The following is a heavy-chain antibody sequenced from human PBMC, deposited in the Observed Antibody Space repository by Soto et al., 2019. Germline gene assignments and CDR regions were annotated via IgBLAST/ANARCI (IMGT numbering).Heavy chain of an antibody. V-gene: IGHV3-7*01. D-gene: IGHD6-19*01. Sequence: ESGGGLVQPGGSLRLSCAASGFTFSSYWMSWVRQAPGKGLEWVANIKQDGSEKYYVDSVKGRFTISRDNAKNSLYLQMNSLRAEDTAVYYCARLYSSGWYGNWFDPWGQGTLVTVSS. CDR2: IKQDGSEK. J-gene: IGHJ5*02. CDR3: ARLYSSGWYGNWFDP. CDR1: GFTFSSYW.